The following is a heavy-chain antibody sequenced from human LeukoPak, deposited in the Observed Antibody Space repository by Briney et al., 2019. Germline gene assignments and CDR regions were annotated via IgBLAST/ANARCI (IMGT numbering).Heavy chain of an antibody. CDR1: GGTFSSYA. CDR3: ARGAIAAAALDAFDI. D-gene: IGHD6-13*01. Sequence: ASVKVSCKASGGTFSSYAISWVRQAPGQGLEWMGGIIPIFGTANYAQKFQGRVTITADESTSTAYMELSSLRSEDTAVYYCARGAIAAAALDAFDIWGQGTMVTVSS. CDR2: IIPIFGTA. V-gene: IGHV1-69*13. J-gene: IGHJ3*02.